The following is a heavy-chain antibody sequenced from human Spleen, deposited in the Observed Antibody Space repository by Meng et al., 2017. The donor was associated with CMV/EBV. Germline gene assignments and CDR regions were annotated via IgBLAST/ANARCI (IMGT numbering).Heavy chain of an antibody. CDR3: VRGRSLLVEPTAAGEHGWFDP. D-gene: IGHD2-2*01. J-gene: IGHJ5*02. V-gene: IGHV3-20*04. CDR2: INWNGGST. Sequence: GGSLRLSCAASGFAFDDYGMSWVRQAPGKGLEWVSGINWNGGSTDYADSVKGRFTISRDNAKNSLFLQMNSLRAEDTAFYYCVRGRSLLVEPTAAGEHGWFDPWGQGTLVTVSS. CDR1: GFAFDDYG.